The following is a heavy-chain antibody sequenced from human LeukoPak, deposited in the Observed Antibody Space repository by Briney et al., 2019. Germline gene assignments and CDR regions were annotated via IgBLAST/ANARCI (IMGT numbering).Heavy chain of an antibody. CDR3: ATYRQVLLPFES. J-gene: IGHJ4*02. V-gene: IGHV3-23*01. D-gene: IGHD2-8*02. CDR1: GFTFSTFA. Sequence: GGSLRLSCEASGFTFSTFAMIWVRQPPGRGLEWVSSIFPSGGEIHYADSVRGRFTISRDNSKSTLSLQMNSLRAEDTAIYYCATYRQVLLPFESWGQGTLVTVSS. CDR2: IFPSGGEI.